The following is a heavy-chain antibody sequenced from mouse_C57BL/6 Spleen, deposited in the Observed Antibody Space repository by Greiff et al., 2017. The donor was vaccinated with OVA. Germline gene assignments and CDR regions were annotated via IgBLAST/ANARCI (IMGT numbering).Heavy chain of an antibody. CDR3: ARRRRGTFGYFDV. CDR2: IDPSDSYT. Sequence: QVQLKQPGAELVMPGASVKLSCKASGYTFTSYWMHWVKQRPGQGLEWIGEIDPSDSYTNYNQKFKGKSTLTVDKSSSTAYMQLSSLTSEDSAVYYCARRRRGTFGYFDVWGTGTTVTVSS. CDR1: GYTFTSYW. D-gene: IGHD3-3*01. J-gene: IGHJ1*03. V-gene: IGHV1-69*01.